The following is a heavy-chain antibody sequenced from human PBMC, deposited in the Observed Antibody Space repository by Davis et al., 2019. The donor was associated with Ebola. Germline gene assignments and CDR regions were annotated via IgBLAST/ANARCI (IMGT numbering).Heavy chain of an antibody. V-gene: IGHV5-10-1*01. CDR2: IDPSDSFT. CDR3: ARHVSLIVAGGPFDL. Sequence: GESLKISCKGSGYRFTSQWISWVRQMPGKGLAWMGRIDPSDSFTNYSPSFQGHITISADKSITTAFLQWSSLEASDTAMYYCARHVSLIVAGGPFDLWGQGTLVSVSS. CDR1: GYRFTSQW. J-gene: IGHJ3*01. D-gene: IGHD6-19*01.